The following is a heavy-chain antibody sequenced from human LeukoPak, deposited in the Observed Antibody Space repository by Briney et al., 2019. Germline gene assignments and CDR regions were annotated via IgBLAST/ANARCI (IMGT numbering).Heavy chain of an antibody. V-gene: IGHV1-18*01. D-gene: IGHD1/OR15-1a*01. CDR3: ARTSGWTDQTTPIDY. J-gene: IGHJ4*02. Sequence: ASVKVSCKASGYTFTSYGISWVRQAPGQGLEWMGWISAYNGDTNYAQKLQGRVTMTTDTSTSTAYMELRSLRSDDTAVYYCARTSGWTDQTTPIDYWGQGTLVTVSS. CDR2: ISAYNGDT. CDR1: GYTFTSYG.